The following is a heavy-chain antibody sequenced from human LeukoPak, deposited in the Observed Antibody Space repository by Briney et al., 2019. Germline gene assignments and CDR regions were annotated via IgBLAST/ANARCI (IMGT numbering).Heavy chain of an antibody. Sequence: PSETLSLTCTVSGGSISSSSYYWGWIRQPPGKGLEWIGSIYYSGSTYYNPSLKSRVTISVDTSKNQFSLKLSSVTAADTAVYYCARPFGSSSYGMDVWGQGTTVTVS. D-gene: IGHD3-3*01. CDR1: GGSISSSSYY. CDR3: ARPFGSSSYGMDV. J-gene: IGHJ6*02. V-gene: IGHV4-39*01. CDR2: IYYSGST.